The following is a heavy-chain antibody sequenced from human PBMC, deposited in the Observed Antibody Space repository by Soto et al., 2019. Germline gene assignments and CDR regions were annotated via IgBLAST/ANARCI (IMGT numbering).Heavy chain of an antibody. V-gene: IGHV4-39*01. D-gene: IGHD3-3*01. CDR2: IYYSGST. CDR3: ARISKYYDFWSGYYVGRNWFDP. CDR1: GGSLSSSGYY. J-gene: IGHJ5*02. Sequence: XTLSLPCTVSGGSLSSSGYYWGWIRQPPGKGLEWVGIIYYSGSTYYNPSLKSRFTISVDTSKNKFSLKLSSVTAADTAVYYCARISKYYDFWSGYYVGRNWFDPWGQGTLVTVSS.